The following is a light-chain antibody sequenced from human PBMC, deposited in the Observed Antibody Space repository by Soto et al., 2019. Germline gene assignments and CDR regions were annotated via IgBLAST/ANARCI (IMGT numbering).Light chain of an antibody. Sequence: ENVLTQSPGILSLSPGERATLSCGASHSVTNNYIAWYQQKPGQAPRLLIFGASDRATGIPDRFSGGGSGTYFTLPISRLEPEDFAVYYCQQYGHSPRTFGQGTKLEIK. J-gene: IGKJ2*02. CDR1: HSVTNNY. CDR3: QQYGHSPRT. V-gene: IGKV3-20*01. CDR2: GAS.